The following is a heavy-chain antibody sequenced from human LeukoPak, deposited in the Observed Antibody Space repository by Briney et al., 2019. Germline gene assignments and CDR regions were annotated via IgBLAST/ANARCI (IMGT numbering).Heavy chain of an antibody. D-gene: IGHD3-22*01. CDR1: GGSISNYY. J-gene: IGHJ4*02. CDR3: ARGSGYYSEFLDY. Sequence: PSETLSLTCTVPGGSISNYYWSWIRQPAGKGLEWIGRIYTSGSTNYNPSLKSRVTMSVDTSKNQFSLKLSSVTAADTAVYYCARGSGYYSEFLDYWGQGTLVTVSS. CDR2: IYTSGST. V-gene: IGHV4-4*07.